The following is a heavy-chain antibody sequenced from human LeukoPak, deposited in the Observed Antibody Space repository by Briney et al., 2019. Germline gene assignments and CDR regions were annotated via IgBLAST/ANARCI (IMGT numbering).Heavy chain of an antibody. Sequence: GGSLRLSCAASGFTFSSYALSWVRQAPGKGLEWVSAISGSGGSTYYADSVKGRFTISRDNSKNTLYLQMNSLRAEDTAVYYCAKDSPYYETTPPGFDPWGQGTLVTVSS. D-gene: IGHD3-22*01. CDR3: AKDSPYYETTPPGFDP. CDR2: ISGSGGST. V-gene: IGHV3-23*01. J-gene: IGHJ5*02. CDR1: GFTFSSYA.